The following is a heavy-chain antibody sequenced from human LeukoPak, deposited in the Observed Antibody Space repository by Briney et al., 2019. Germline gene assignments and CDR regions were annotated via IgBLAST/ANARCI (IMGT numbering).Heavy chain of an antibody. V-gene: IGHV1-24*01. Sequence: ASVKVSCKLSGNTLTEFSMHWVRQAPGKGLEWMGGFDPEDGKTIYAQKFQGRVTMTEDTSTDTAYMELSSLRPEDTAVYYCATAGDAIDSVMIWDFWGQGTLVTVSS. CDR1: GNTLTEFS. CDR2: FDPEDGKT. J-gene: IGHJ4*02. CDR3: ATAGDAIDSVMIWDF. D-gene: IGHD3/OR15-3a*01.